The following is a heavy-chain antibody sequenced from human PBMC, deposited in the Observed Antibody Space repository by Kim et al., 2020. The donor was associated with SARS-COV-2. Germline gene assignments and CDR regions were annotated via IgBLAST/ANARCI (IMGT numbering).Heavy chain of an antibody. CDR1: GFSFRNYG. CDR3: TKDFRSAVVPAAAFDF. CDR2: ISYDGSDM. Sequence: GGSLRLSCAASGFSFRNYGMHWVRQAPGKGLEWVALISYDGSDMHYADSVTGRFTISRDNSKNTLYLHMDNLRTEDTALYYCTKDFRSAVVPAAAFDFWG. J-gene: IGHJ4*01. V-gene: IGHV3-30*18. D-gene: IGHD2-2*01.